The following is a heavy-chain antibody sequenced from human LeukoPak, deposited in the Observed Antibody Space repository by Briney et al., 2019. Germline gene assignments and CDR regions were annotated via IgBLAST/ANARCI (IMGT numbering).Heavy chain of an antibody. Sequence: PGGSLRLSCAASEFTFSNYAMTWVRQAPGKGLEWVSAISGSGGRTYYADSVKGRFTISRDNSKNTLYLQMNSLRAEDTAVYYCAKCGTSSGFDYWGQGSLVTVSS. CDR2: ISGSGGRT. J-gene: IGHJ4*02. CDR3: AKCGTSSGFDY. V-gene: IGHV3-23*01. CDR1: EFTFSNYA. D-gene: IGHD1/OR15-1a*01.